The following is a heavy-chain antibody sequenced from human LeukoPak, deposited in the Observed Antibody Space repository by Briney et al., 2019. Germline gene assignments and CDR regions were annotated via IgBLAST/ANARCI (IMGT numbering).Heavy chain of an antibody. J-gene: IGHJ6*02. D-gene: IGHD2-2*01. CDR1: GGSFSGYY. V-gene: IGHV4-34*01. Sequence: SETLSLTCGVYGGSFSGYYWSWIRQPPGKGLEWIGDINHSGSTNYNPSLKSRVTISVDPSKSQFSLRLSSMTAADTAVYYCARDRYCSSTSCNRYYYHGMDVWGQGTTVTVSS. CDR2: INHSGST. CDR3: ARDRYCSSTSCNRYYYHGMDV.